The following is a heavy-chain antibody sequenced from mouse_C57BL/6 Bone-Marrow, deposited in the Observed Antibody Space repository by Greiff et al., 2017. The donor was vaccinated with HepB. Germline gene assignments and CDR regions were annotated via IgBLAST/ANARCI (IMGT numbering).Heavy chain of an antibody. V-gene: IGHV5-15*01. CDR3: ARLGTTVVATEHWYFDV. J-gene: IGHJ1*03. CDR2: ISNLAYSI. CDR1: GFTFSDYG. D-gene: IGHD1-1*01. Sequence: EVKLMESGGGLVQPGGSLKLSCAASGFTFSDYGMAWVRQAPRKGPEWVAFISNLAYSIYYADTVTGRFTISRENAKNTLYLEMSSLRSEDTAMYYCARLGTTVVATEHWYFDVWGTGTTVTVSS.